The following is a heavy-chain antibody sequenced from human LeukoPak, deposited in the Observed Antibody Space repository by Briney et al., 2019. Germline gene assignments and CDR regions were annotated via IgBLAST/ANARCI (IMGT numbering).Heavy chain of an antibody. D-gene: IGHD3-16*01. V-gene: IGHV3-33*01. Sequence: GGSLRLSCAASGFTFSSYGMLWVRQAPGKGLEWVAIIWYDGSNTYYADSVKGRFTISRDNSKNTLYLQMNSLRVEDTAVYYCAPDHGGYWGQGTLVTVSS. CDR3: APDHGGY. CDR1: GFTFSSYG. CDR2: IWYDGSNT. J-gene: IGHJ4*02.